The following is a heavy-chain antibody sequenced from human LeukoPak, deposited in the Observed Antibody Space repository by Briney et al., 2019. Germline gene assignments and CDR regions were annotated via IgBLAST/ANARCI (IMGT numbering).Heavy chain of an antibody. CDR2: IIPIFGTA. V-gene: IGHV1-69*01. CDR3: ARSVYCSGGSCYLLLDY. Sequence: ASVKVSCKASGGTFSSYAISWVRQAPGQGLEWMGGIIPIFGTANYAQKFQGRGTITADESTSTAYMELSSLSSEDTVVYYCARSVYCSGGSCYLLLDYWGQGTLVTVSS. CDR1: GGTFSSYA. J-gene: IGHJ4*02. D-gene: IGHD2-15*01.